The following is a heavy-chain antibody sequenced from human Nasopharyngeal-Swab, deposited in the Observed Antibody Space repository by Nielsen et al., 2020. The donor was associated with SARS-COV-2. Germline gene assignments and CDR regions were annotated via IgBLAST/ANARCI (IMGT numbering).Heavy chain of an antibody. CDR3: AKYYDQDGYSP. V-gene: IGHV5-51*01. CDR2: IFPDDSQT. CDR1: GYTLAHDW. D-gene: IGHD3-3*01. J-gene: IGHJ1*01. Sequence: GGSLRLSCQTSGYTLAHDWIGWVRQMPGKGLEWLWIIFPDDSQTRYSPSFTGQVTLSVDKSTSTAYLQWSSLKASDTAIYYCAKYYDQDGYSPWGQGTLVTVSS.